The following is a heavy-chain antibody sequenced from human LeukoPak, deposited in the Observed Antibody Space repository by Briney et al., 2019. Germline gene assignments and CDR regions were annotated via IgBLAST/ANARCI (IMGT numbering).Heavy chain of an antibody. CDR3: ATPIPAAMGYYYYGMDV. V-gene: IGHV1-69*13. CDR2: IIPIFGTE. Sequence: ASVKVSCKASGGTFSSYAISWVRQPPGQGLEWVGGIIPIFGTENYAQKCQGRVTITADESTSTAYMELSSLRSEDTAVYYCATPIPAAMGYYYYGMDVWGQGTTVTVSS. J-gene: IGHJ6*02. D-gene: IGHD2-2*01. CDR1: GGTFSSYA.